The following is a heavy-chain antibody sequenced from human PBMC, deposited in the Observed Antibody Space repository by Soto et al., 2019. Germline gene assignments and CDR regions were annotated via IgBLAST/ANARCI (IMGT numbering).Heavy chain of an antibody. Sequence: PGGSLRLSCTASGLTFSTCGMHWVRQAPGKGLEWVTVLWSNGRNQYYADSVKGRFTFSRDDSKNTLYLQMNSLRAEDTAVYYCERERGPFDAFAIWGQGTMVTVSS. CDR3: ERERGPFDAFAI. D-gene: IGHD3-16*01. CDR1: GLTFSTCG. J-gene: IGHJ3*02. CDR2: LWSNGRNQ. V-gene: IGHV3-33*01.